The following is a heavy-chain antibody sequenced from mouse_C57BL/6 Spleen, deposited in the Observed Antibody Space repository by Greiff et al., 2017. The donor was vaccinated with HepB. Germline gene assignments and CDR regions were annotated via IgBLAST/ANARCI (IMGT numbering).Heavy chain of an antibody. J-gene: IGHJ2*01. Sequence: EVKLQESGAELVRPGSSVKMSCKTSGYTFTSYGINWVKQRPGQGLEWIGYIYIGNGYTEYNEKFKGKATLTSDTSSSTAYMQLSSLTSEDSAIYCCAKSSHYYGSSYYFDYWGQGTTLTVSS. CDR3: AKSSHYYGSSYYFDY. V-gene: IGHV1-58*01. CDR1: GYTFTSYG. CDR2: IYIGNGYT. D-gene: IGHD1-1*01.